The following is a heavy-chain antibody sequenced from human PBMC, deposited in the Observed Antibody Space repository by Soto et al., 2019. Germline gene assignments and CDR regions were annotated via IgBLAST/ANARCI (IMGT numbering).Heavy chain of an antibody. CDR1: GASISSYY. J-gene: IGHJ5*02. D-gene: IGHD2-2*01. CDR3: ARDPGPRTAAIRGLGWFDP. CDR2: IYYSGST. V-gene: IGHV4-59*01. Sequence: ESLCLTCPVSGASISSYYWSWIRQPPGKGLEWIGYIYYSGSTNYNPSLKSRVTISVDTSKNQFSLKLSSVTAEDTAVYYCARDPGPRTAAIRGLGWFDPWGQGTLVTVYS.